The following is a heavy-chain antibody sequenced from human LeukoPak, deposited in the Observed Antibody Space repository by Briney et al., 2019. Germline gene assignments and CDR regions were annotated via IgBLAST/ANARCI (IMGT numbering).Heavy chain of an antibody. J-gene: IGHJ4*02. CDR3: ARGRRNSSGYYYHLPFYFDY. Sequence: SETLSLTCTVSGGSISSSSYYWGWIRQPPGKGLEWIGSIYYSGSTYYNPSLKSRVTISVDTSKNQFSLKLSSVTAADTAVYYCARGRRNSSGYYYHLPFYFDYWGQGTLVTVSS. CDR1: GGSISSSSYY. CDR2: IYYSGST. V-gene: IGHV4-39*07. D-gene: IGHD3-22*01.